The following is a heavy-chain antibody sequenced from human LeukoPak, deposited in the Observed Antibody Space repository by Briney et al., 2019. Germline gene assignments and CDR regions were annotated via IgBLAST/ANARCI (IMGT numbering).Heavy chain of an antibody. D-gene: IGHD6-13*01. V-gene: IGHV3-23*01. CDR3: ATLTAASTTT. CDR2: IDNSGLNT. CDR1: GFTFSSYA. J-gene: IGHJ5*02. Sequence: GVSLRLSCAASGFTFSSYAMTWVREAPGKGLEWVSSIDNSGLNTYHADSVRGRFTISRDNPKNTLYLQMNSLRAEDTAIYYCATLTAASTTTWGQGTLVSVSS.